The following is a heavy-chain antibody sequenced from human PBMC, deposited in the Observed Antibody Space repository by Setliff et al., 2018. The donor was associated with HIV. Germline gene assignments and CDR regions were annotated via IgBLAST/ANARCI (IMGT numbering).Heavy chain of an antibody. V-gene: IGHV3-49*04. Sequence: GESLKISCIASGFTFGDYAMSWVRQAPGKGLEWVGFIRSKAYGGTTDYAASVKGRFTISRDDSKSIAYLQMNSLKTEDTAVYYCTRASGSYGPDAFDIWGQGTMVTVSS. CDR3: TRASGSYGPDAFDI. CDR1: GFTFGDYA. D-gene: IGHD1-26*01. J-gene: IGHJ3*02. CDR2: IRSKAYGGTT.